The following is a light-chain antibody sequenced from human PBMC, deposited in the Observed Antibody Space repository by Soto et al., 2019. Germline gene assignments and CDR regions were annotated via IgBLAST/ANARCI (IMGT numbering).Light chain of an antibody. CDR3: QQYGSSPRT. CDR1: QSVSSSY. Sequence: EIVLTQSPCTLSLSPGERANLSCRASQSVSSSYLAWYQQKPGQAPRLLIYGASSRATGIPDRFSGSGSGTDFTLTISRLQPEDFAVYYCQQYGSSPRTFGHGTKVDIK. CDR2: GAS. V-gene: IGKV3-20*01. J-gene: IGKJ1*01.